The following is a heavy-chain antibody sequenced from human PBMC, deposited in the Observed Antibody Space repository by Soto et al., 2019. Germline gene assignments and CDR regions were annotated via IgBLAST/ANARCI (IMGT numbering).Heavy chain of an antibody. D-gene: IGHD1-26*01. Sequence: PGGSLRLSCAASGFTFSSYAMHWVRQAPGKGLEWVAVISYDGSNKYYADSVKGRFTISRDNSKNTLYLQMNSLRAEDTAVYYCARAENSGSYYFDYWGQGTLDTVSS. V-gene: IGHV3-30-3*01. CDR3: ARAENSGSYYFDY. CDR1: GFTFSSYA. CDR2: ISYDGSNK. J-gene: IGHJ4*02.